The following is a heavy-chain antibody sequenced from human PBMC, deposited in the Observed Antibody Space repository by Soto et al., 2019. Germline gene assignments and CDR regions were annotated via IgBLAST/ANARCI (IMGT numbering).Heavy chain of an antibody. CDR2: ISSSGSTI. V-gene: IGHV3-11*01. CDR3: SRSHRYYDSSGYPDY. Sequence: GGSLRLSCAASGFTFSDYYMSWIRQAPGKGLEWVSYISSSGSTIYYADSVKGRFTISRDNAKNSLYLQMNSLRAEDTAVYYFSRSHRYYDSSGYPDYWGQGTLVTVSS. J-gene: IGHJ4*02. CDR1: GFTFSDYY. D-gene: IGHD3-22*01.